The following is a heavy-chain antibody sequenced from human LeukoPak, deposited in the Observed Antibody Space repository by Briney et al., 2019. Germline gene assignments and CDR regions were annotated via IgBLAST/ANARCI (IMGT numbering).Heavy chain of an antibody. J-gene: IGHJ4*02. CDR3: ARELVERWLQKNSFDY. V-gene: IGHV1-2*02. CDR1: GYTFTGYY. Sequence: ASVKVSCKASGYTFTGYYMHWVRQAPGQGLEWMGWINPNSGGTNYAQKFQGRVTMTRDTSISTAYMELSRLRSDDTAVYYCARELVERWLQKNSFDYWGQGTLVTVSS. CDR2: INPNSGGT. D-gene: IGHD5-24*01.